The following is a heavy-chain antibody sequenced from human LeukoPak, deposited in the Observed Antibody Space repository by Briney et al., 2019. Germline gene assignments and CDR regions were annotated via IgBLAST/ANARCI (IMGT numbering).Heavy chain of an antibody. CDR3: ARVVMITFGGVHSNWFDP. CDR1: GGTFSSYA. Sequence: AASVKVSCKASGGTFSSYAISWVRQAPGQGLEWMGWISAYNGNTNYAQKLQGRVTMTTDTSTSTAYMGLRSLRSDDTAVYYCARVVMITFGGVHSNWFDPWGQGTLSPSPQ. D-gene: IGHD3-16*01. CDR2: ISAYNGNT. V-gene: IGHV1-18*01. J-gene: IGHJ5*02.